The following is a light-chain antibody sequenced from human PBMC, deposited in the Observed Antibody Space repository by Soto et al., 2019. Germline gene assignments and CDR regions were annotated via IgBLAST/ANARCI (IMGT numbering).Light chain of an antibody. J-gene: IGLJ2*01. CDR2: EVT. Sequence: QSALTQPASVSGSPGQSITISCTGTSSDLGTYDFVSWYQHQPGKAPKLVIYEVTNRPSGISSRFSGSKSGNTASLTISGLRAEDEADYYCATWDDSLNGVVFGGGTKLTVL. CDR3: ATWDDSLNGVV. V-gene: IGLV2-14*01. CDR1: SSDLGTYDF.